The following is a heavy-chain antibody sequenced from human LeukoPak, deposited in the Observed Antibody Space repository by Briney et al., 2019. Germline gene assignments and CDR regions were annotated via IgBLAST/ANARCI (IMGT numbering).Heavy chain of an antibody. D-gene: IGHD1-26*01. CDR2: IYSSGST. V-gene: IGHV4-39*07. CDR3: ARKREGPTTGIDY. CDR1: GGSISSSNSY. Sequence: SETLSLTCTVSGGSISSSNSYWGGIPQSPGPGLEGIGNIYSSGSTYYNPSLKSRVSISIDTSENQFSLKLSSVTAADTAVYYCARKREGPTTGIDYWGQGTLVTVSS. J-gene: IGHJ4*02.